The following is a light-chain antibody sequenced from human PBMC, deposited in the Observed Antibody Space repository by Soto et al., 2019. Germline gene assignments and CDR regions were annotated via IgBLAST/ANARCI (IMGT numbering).Light chain of an antibody. CDR3: QHYYSSLDA. CDR2: KAS. V-gene: IGKV1-5*03. CDR1: PTISSW. J-gene: IGKJ1*01. Sequence: DIQMTQSPSTLSGSVGDRVTITCRASPTISSWLAWYPQKPGKAPKLLIYKASTLKSGVPSRFSGSGSGTEFTRHIRILQHDDFETYYSQHYYSSLDAFCQGTKLELK.